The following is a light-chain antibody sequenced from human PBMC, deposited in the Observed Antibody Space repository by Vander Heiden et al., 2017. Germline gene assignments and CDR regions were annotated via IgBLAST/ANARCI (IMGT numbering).Light chain of an antibody. V-gene: IGKV3-20*01. J-gene: IGKJ1*01. CDR2: GAS. CDR3: QQYGSSPWT. CDR1: QSVSSSY. Sequence: VLTQSPRTLSLSPGESATLSCRASQSVSSSYLAWYQQKPGQAPRLLIYGASSRATGIPDRFSGSGSGTDFTLTISRLEPEDFAVYYCQQYGSSPWTFGQGTKVEIK.